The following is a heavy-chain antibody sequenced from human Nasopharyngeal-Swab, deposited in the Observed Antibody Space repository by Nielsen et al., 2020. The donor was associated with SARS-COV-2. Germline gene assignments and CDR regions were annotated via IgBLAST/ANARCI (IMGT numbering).Heavy chain of an antibody. CDR3: ARGFFGRLGELSFGYGDYGWFDP. V-gene: IGHV1-46*01. Sequence: SVKVSCKASGYTFTSYYMHWVRQAPGQGLEWMGIINPSGGSTSYAQKFQGRVTMTRDTSTSTVYMELSSLRSEDTAVYYCARGFFGRLGELSFGYGDYGWFDPWGQGTLVTVSS. CDR1: GYTFTSYY. D-gene: IGHD3-16*02. CDR2: INPSGGST. J-gene: IGHJ5*02.